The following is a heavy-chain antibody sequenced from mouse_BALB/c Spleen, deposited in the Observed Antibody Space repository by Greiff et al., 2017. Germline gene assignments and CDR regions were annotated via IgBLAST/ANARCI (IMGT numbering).Heavy chain of an antibody. D-gene: IGHD4-1*01. J-gene: IGHJ4*01. Sequence: VQLQQSGAELVRPGALVKLSCKASGFNITDYYMHWVKQRPEQGLEWIGWIDPENGNTIYDPKFQGKARITADTSSNTAYLQLSSLTSEDAAFYYCANWAYAMEYWGQGTSVTVSS. CDR2: IDPENGNT. CDR3: ANWAYAMEY. CDR1: GFNITDYY. V-gene: IGHV14-1*02.